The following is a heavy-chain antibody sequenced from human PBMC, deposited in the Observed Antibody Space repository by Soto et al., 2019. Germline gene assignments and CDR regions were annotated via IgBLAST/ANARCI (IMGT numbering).Heavy chain of an antibody. D-gene: IGHD6-19*01. CDR1: GYTFIDYY. V-gene: IGHV1-2*02. J-gene: IGHJ4*02. CDR2: ISPKSGGT. Sequence: QVQLVQSGAEVKKPGASVKVSCEASGYTFIDYYMHWVRQAPGQGFEWMGRISPKSGGTNYAEKFQGRVTMTWDTSLNTAYMELNSLMSEDTGVYYCARPPGYISDWYYFDLWGQGTLVTVSS. CDR3: ARPPGYISDWYYFDL.